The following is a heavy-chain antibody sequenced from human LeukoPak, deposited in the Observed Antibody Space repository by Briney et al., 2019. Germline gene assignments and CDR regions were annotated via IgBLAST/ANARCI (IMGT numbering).Heavy chain of an antibody. CDR2: ISWNSGSI. D-gene: IGHD4-17*01. V-gene: IGHV3-9*01. CDR1: GFTFEDYA. CDR3: ATLTTTSAVTFDY. Sequence: GGSLRLSCAAPGFTFEDYAMYWVRQAPGKGLEWVSGISWNSGSIGYADSVKGRFTISRDNAKNSLYLQMNSLRAEDTALYYCATLTTTSAVTFDYWGQGTLVTVSS. J-gene: IGHJ4*02.